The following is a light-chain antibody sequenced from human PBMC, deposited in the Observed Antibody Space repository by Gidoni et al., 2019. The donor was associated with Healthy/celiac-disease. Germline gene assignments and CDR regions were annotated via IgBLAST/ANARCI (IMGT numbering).Light chain of an antibody. Sequence: DIQMTQSPSSLSASVGDRVTITCQASQDISNYLNWYQQKPGKAPKLLIYDASHLETGVPSRFSGSGSGTDFTFTISSLQPEDIATYYCQQYDNLPPGFGGGTKVEIK. CDR1: QDISNY. J-gene: IGKJ4*02. V-gene: IGKV1-33*01. CDR3: QQYDNLPPG. CDR2: DAS.